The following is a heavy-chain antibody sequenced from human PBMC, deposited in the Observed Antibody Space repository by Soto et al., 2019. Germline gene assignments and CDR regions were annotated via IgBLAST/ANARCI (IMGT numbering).Heavy chain of an antibody. CDR1: GGSISSSSYY. Sequence: SETLSLTCTVSGGSISSSSYYGGWVRQAPGTGLEWIGSFDYTGSAHYNPSLNSRVTISVDTSKNQFSLRLTSVTAADSALYYCARHHHHSWFDYWGPGTLVTVSS. D-gene: IGHD2-21*01. CDR3: ARHHHHSWFDY. CDR2: FDYTGSA. V-gene: IGHV4-39*01. J-gene: IGHJ4*02.